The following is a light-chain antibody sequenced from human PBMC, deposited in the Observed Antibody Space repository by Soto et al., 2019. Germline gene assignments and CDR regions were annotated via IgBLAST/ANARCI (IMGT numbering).Light chain of an antibody. CDR3: SSYTGSSLLGV. J-gene: IGLJ1*01. CDR1: SSDIGGYNY. CDR2: EVS. Sequence: QSVLTQPDSVSGSPGQSITISCTGTSSDIGGYNYVSWYQQHPGKAPKLMMYEVSNRPSGVSNRFSGSKSGNTASLTISGLQAEDEADYYCSSYTGSSLLGVFATGTKLTVL. V-gene: IGLV2-14*01.